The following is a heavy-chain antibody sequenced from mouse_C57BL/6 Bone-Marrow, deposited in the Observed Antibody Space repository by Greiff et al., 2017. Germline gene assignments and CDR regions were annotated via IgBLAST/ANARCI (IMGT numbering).Heavy chain of an antibody. V-gene: IGHV6-6*01. Sequence: EVKLQESGGGLVQPGGSMKLSCAASGFTFSDAWMDWVRQSPEKGLEWVAEIRNKANNHATYYAESVKGRFTISRDDSKSSVYLQMNSLRDEDTGIYYCTVDYDYDGLYYAMDYWGQGTSVTVSS. CDR1: GFTFSDAW. CDR2: IRNKANNHAT. J-gene: IGHJ4*01. CDR3: TVDYDYDGLYYAMDY. D-gene: IGHD2-4*01.